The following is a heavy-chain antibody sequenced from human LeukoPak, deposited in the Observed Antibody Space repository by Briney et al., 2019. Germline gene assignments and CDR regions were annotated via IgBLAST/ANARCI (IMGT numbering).Heavy chain of an antibody. Sequence: SVKVSCKASGGTFISYAISWVRQAPGQGLEWMGGIIPIFGTANYAQKFQGRVTITADESTTTAYMELSSLRSEDTAVYYCARERQQLPGFDYWGQGTLVTVSS. D-gene: IGHD6-13*01. CDR2: IIPIFGTA. J-gene: IGHJ4*02. CDR1: GGTFISYA. CDR3: ARERQQLPGFDY. V-gene: IGHV1-69*13.